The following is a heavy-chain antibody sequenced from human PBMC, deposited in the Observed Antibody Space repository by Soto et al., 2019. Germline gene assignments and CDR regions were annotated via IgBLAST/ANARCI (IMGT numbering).Heavy chain of an antibody. J-gene: IGHJ6*03. CDR1: GYSFTSYW. D-gene: IGHD2-2*01. CDR2: IYPGDSDT. Sequence: SGESLKISCKGSGYSFTSYWIGWVRQMPGKGLEWMGIIYPGDSDTRYSPSFQGQVTISADKSISTAYLQWSSLKASDTAMYYCARHVSCSSTSCYRRRENSSYYRDVWGKGTTVTVSS. CDR3: ARHVSCSSTSCYRRRENSSYYRDV. V-gene: IGHV5-51*01.